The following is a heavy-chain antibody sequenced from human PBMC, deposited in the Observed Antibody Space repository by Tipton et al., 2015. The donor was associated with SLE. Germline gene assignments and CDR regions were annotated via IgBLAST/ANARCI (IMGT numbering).Heavy chain of an antibody. CDR3: ARGLGRGGGWYFDL. V-gene: IGHV4-59*08. J-gene: IGHJ2*01. CDR2: IYYSGSA. D-gene: IGHD7-27*01. CDR1: GGSISSYY. Sequence: TLSLTCTVSGGSISSYYWTWIRQPPGKGLEWLGYIYYSGSANYNPSLKSRVTISVDTSKNQFSLRLSSVTAADTAVYDCARGLGRGGGWYFDLWGRGTLVTVSS.